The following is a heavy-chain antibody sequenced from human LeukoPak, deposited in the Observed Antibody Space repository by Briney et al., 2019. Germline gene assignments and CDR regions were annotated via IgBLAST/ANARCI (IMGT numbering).Heavy chain of an antibody. J-gene: IGHJ4*02. CDR3: ARERTTIVSGTTIGAY. CDR2: ISYDGSNK. CDR1: GFTFSSYA. Sequence: GGSLRLSCAASGFTFSSYAMHWVRQAPGKGLEWVAVISYDGSNKYYADSVKGRFTISRDNSKNTLYLQMNSLTADDTAVYYCARERTTIVSGTTIGAYWGQGTLVTVSS. V-gene: IGHV3-30*04. D-gene: IGHD2/OR15-2a*01.